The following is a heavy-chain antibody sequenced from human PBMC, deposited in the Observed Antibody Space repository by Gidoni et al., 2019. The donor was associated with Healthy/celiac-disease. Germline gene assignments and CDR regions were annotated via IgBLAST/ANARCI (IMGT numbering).Heavy chain of an antibody. CDR1: GYTFTSYG. Sequence: QVQLVQSGAEVKKPGASGKVSCKASGYTFTSYGISWVRQAPGQGLEWMGWISAYNGNPNYAQKLQGRVTLTTATSPSTAYMELRSLRSDDPAVYYCARLRYSSGWWGVFDYWGQGTLVTVSS. CDR2: ISAYNGNP. J-gene: IGHJ4*02. V-gene: IGHV1-18*01. D-gene: IGHD6-19*01. CDR3: ARLRYSSGWWGVFDY.